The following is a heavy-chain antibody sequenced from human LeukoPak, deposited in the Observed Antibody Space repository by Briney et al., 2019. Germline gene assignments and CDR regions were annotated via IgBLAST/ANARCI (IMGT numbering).Heavy chain of an antibody. CDR3: ARVDKERVGGVYYFDY. CDR2: IGTAGDT. V-gene: IGHV3-13*01. Sequence: PGGSLRLSCAASAFTFSDYDMHWVRQATGKGLEWVSAIGTAGDTYYTGSVKGRFTISRENAKNSLYLQMNSLRAGDTAVYYCARVDKERVGGVYYFDYWGQGTLVTVSS. D-gene: IGHD3-3*01. J-gene: IGHJ4*02. CDR1: AFTFSDYD.